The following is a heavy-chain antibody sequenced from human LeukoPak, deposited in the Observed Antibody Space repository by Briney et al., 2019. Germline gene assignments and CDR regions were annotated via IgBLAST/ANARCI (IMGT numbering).Heavy chain of an antibody. D-gene: IGHD6-13*01. CDR3: ARGALPGYSSSWWEYNWFDP. CDR2: IYTSGST. V-gene: IGHV4-61*02. Sequence: PSETLSLTCTVSGGSISSGSYYWSWIRQPAGKGLEWIGRIYTSGSTNYNPSLKSRVTISVDTSKNQFSLKLSSVTAADTAVYYCARGALPGYSSSWWEYNWFDPWGQGTLVTVSS. J-gene: IGHJ5*02. CDR1: GGSISSGSYY.